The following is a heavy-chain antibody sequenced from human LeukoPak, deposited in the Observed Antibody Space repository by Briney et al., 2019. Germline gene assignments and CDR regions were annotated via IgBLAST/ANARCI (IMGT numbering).Heavy chain of an antibody. V-gene: IGHV3-30*03. D-gene: IGHD5-24*01. Sequence: GRSLRLSCAASGFTFSSYGMHWVRQAPGKGLEWVAVISYDGSNKYYADSVKGRFTISRDNSKNTLYLQMNSLRAEDTAVYYCARDGRWLQYDYWGQGTLVTVSS. CDR1: GFTFSSYG. J-gene: IGHJ4*02. CDR3: ARDGRWLQYDY. CDR2: ISYDGSNK.